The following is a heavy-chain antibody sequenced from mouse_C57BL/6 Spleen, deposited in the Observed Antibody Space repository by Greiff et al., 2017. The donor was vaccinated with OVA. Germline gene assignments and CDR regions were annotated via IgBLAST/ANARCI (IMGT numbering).Heavy chain of an antibody. CDR2: ISSGGDYI. CDR3: TREAGPDWYFDV. Sequence: EVMLVESGEGLVKPGGSLKLSCAASGFTFSSYAMSWVRQTPEKRLEWVAYISSGGDYIYYADTVKGRFTISRDNARNTLYLQMSSLKSEDTAMYYCTREAGPDWYFDVWGTGTTVTVSS. D-gene: IGHD3-2*02. CDR1: GFTFSSYA. J-gene: IGHJ1*03. V-gene: IGHV5-9-1*02.